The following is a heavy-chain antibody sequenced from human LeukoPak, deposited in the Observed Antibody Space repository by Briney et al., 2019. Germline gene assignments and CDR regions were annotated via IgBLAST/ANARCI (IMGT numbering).Heavy chain of an antibody. CDR3: AKASWGMDV. Sequence: GGSLRLSCVASGFTFSDYFMTWIRQPPGKPLECVSYISTIDGIIYYADSVKDRFTISRDNTKSSLFLQMNNLRAEDTAVYYCAKASWGMDVWGQGSSVIVS. V-gene: IGHV3-11*01. CDR2: ISTIDGII. CDR1: GFTFSDYF. J-gene: IGHJ6*02.